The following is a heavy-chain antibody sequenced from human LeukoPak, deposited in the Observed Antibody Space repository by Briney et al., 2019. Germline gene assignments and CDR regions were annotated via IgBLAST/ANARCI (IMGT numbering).Heavy chain of an antibody. CDR3: ARAGELELRAPYSMDV. CDR1: GGSISSGGYY. D-gene: IGHD1-7*01. Sequence: SQTLSLTCTVSGGSISSGGYYWSWIRQPPGKGLEWIGYIYHSRSTYYNPSLKSRVTISVDRSKNQFSLKLSSVTAADTAVYYCARAGELELRAPYSMDVWGKGTTVTVSS. CDR2: IYHSRST. V-gene: IGHV4-30-2*01. J-gene: IGHJ6*03.